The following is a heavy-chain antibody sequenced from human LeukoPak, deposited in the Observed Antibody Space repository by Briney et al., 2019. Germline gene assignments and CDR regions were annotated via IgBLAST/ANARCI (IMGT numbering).Heavy chain of an antibody. CDR3: AREGDRGIEVADYFDH. D-gene: IGHD6-13*01. J-gene: IGHJ5*02. CDR2: INDRGGYT. CDR1: GFTFSTYS. Sequence: GGSLRLSCVASGFTFSTYSIAWVRQAPGKGLEWVSVINDRGGYTVYADSVKGRLTISRDNFENTLYLQMNSLRAEDTAVYYCAREGDRGIEVADYFDHWRKETLLTVSS. V-gene: IGHV3-23*01.